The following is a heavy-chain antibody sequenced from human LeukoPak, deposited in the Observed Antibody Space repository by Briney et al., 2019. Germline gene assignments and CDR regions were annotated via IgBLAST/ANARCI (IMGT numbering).Heavy chain of an antibody. CDR2: INPNSGGT. Sequence: ASVKVSCKASGYTFTSYDINWVRQATGQGLEWMGWINPNSGGTNYAQKFQGRVTMTRDTSISTAYMELSRLRSDDTAVYYCAGRLGSNFDYWGQGTLVTVSS. V-gene: IGHV1-2*02. J-gene: IGHJ4*02. CDR3: AGRLGSNFDY. D-gene: IGHD5-12*01. CDR1: GYTFTSYD.